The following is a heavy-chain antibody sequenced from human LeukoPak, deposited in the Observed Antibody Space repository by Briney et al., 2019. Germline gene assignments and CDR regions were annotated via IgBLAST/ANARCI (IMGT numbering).Heavy chain of an antibody. CDR1: GFTVHNSY. CDR2: IYATGET. Sequence: PGGSLRLSCAVSGFTVHNSYLNWVRQAPGKGLEWVSVIYATGETYYADSVKGRFTISRDSSKNIVYLEMNSLRVDDTAFYFCARDPNSLLRGVIQAYFDSWGQGTLVTVSA. CDR3: ARDPNSLLRGVIQAYFDS. V-gene: IGHV3-53*01. D-gene: IGHD3-10*01. J-gene: IGHJ4*02.